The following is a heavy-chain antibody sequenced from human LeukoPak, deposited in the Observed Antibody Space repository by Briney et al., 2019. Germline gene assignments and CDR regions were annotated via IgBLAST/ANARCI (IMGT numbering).Heavy chain of an antibody. D-gene: IGHD2/OR15-2a*01. V-gene: IGHV3-74*01. J-gene: IGHJ4*02. CDR1: GFSFSGYW. CDR2: INSDGSST. CDR3: VRAIGLGFDF. Sequence: PGGSLRLSCAASGFSFSGYWMHWVRQDPGKGLVWVSRINSDGSSTTYADSVKGRFTISRDNAKNTLYLQMNSLRAEDTAMYYCVRAIGLGFDFWGQGTLVTVSS.